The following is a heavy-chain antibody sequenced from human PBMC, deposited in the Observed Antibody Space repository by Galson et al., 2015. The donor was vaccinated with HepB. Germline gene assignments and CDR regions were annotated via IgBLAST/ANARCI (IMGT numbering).Heavy chain of an antibody. CDR3: VRENGGIRD. Sequence: SLRLSCAASGFIFSDNWMNWVRQAPGKGLMWVSFINNDGTTTTYADSVKGRFTISRDNAKNTMYLQMNSLRVDDAAVYYCVRENGGIRDWGQGTLVTVSS. D-gene: IGHD7-27*01. CDR1: GFIFSDNW. J-gene: IGHJ4*02. V-gene: IGHV3-74*01. CDR2: INNDGTTT.